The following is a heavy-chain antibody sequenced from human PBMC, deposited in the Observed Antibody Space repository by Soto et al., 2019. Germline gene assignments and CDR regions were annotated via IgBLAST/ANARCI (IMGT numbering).Heavy chain of an antibody. CDR1: GFTFSSYA. V-gene: IGHV3-23*01. CDR2: ISGSGGST. Sequence: PGGSLRLSCAASGFTFSSYAMSWVRQAPGKGLEWVSAISGSGGSTYYADSVKGRFTISRDNSKNTLYLQMNSLRAEDTAVYYCANSPATSIAVAGFSDYWGQGTLVTVSS. CDR3: ANSPATSIAVAGFSDY. D-gene: IGHD6-19*01. J-gene: IGHJ4*02.